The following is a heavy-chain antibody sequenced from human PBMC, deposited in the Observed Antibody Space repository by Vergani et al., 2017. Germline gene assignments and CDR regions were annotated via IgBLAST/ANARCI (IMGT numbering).Heavy chain of an antibody. CDR2: IWYDGSNK. CDR1: GFTFSSYG. D-gene: IGHD5-24*01. J-gene: IGHJ2*01. CDR3: ARGRRDGYNWSYWYFDL. Sequence: QVQLVESGGGVVQPGRSLRLSCAASGFTFSSYGMHWVRQAPGKGLEWVAVIWYDGSNKYYADSVKGRFTISRDNAKNTLYLQMNSLRAEDTAVYYCARGRRDGYNWSYWYFDLWGRGTLVTVSS. V-gene: IGHV3-33*01.